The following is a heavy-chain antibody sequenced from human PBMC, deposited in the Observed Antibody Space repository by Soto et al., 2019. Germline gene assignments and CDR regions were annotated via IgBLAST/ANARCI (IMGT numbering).Heavy chain of an antibody. V-gene: IGHV1-69*12. J-gene: IGHJ6*02. Sequence: QVQVVQSGAEVKKPGSSVKVSCKASGGTFSSYAISWVRQAPGQGHEWMGGIIPIFGTANYAQKFQGRVTITAVESTSTAYMELSSLRSEDTAVYYCARGIFPVDLANYYYGMDVWGQGTTVTVSS. CDR2: IIPIFGTA. D-gene: IGHD3-3*01. CDR1: GGTFSSYA. CDR3: ARGIFPVDLANYYYGMDV.